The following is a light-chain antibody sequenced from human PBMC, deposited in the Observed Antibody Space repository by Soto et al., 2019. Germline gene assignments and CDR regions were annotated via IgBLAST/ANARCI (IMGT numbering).Light chain of an antibody. J-gene: IGKJ1*01. CDR1: QSISYW. CDR3: QRYENYWT. Sequence: DIQLTQSHSSLSASVCYSVPLTGRASQSISYWLAWYQQKPRRAPKLLIYDASNLESGVPSRFSGSGSGTEFSLTISSLQPDDSATYYCQRYENYWTFGQGTKV. CDR2: DAS. V-gene: IGKV1-5*01.